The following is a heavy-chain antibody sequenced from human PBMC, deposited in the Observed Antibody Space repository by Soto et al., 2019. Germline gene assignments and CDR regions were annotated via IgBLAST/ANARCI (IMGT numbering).Heavy chain of an antibody. Sequence: GGSLRLSCAASGFTFSDYYMSWIRQAPGKGLEWVSYISSSGSTIHYADSVKGRFTISRDNAKNSLYLQMNSLRAEDTAVYYCARGSSSWYKFFDIWGQGTMVTVSS. J-gene: IGHJ3*02. V-gene: IGHV3-11*01. CDR1: GFTFSDYY. CDR2: ISSSGSTI. CDR3: ARGSSSWYKFFDI. D-gene: IGHD6-13*01.